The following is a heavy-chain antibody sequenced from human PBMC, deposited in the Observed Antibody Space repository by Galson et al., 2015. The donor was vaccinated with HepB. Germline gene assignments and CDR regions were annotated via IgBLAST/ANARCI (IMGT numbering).Heavy chain of an antibody. CDR2: MNPNSGNT. V-gene: IGHV1-8*01. CDR1: GYTFTSYD. CDR3: ARGHAVNYDFWSGYFPSYGPSGWFDP. D-gene: IGHD3-3*01. Sequence: SVKVSCKASGYTFTSYDINWVRQATGQGLEWMGWMNPNSGNTGYAQKFQGRVTMTRNTSISTAYMELSSLRSEDTAVYYCARGHAVNYDFWSGYFPSYGPSGWFDPWGQGTLVTVSS. J-gene: IGHJ5*02.